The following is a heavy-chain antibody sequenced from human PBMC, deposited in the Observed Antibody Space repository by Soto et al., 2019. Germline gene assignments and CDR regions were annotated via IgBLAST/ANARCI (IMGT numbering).Heavy chain of an antibody. V-gene: IGHV1-3*01. D-gene: IGHD1-26*01. Sequence: ASVKVSCKASGYTFTSYAMHWVRQAPGQRLECMGWINAGNGNTKYSQKFPGRVTITRDTSASTAYMELSSLRSEDTAVYYCASVLVRSAFDIWGQGTMVTVSS. CDR1: GYTFTSYA. CDR3: ASVLVRSAFDI. J-gene: IGHJ3*02. CDR2: INAGNGNT.